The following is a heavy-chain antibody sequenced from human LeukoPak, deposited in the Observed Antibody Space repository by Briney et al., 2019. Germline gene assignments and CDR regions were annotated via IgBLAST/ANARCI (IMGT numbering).Heavy chain of an antibody. Sequence: PSETLSLTCTVSGGSISSSYYYWGWIRQPPGKELEWTGSIYFSGNTYYNPSLKNRVTISVDTSKNQFSLKLNSVTAADTAVYYCARQYGYNLWFFDYWGQGTLVTVSS. CDR3: ARQYGYNLWFFDY. CDR2: IYFSGNT. CDR1: GGSISSSYYY. J-gene: IGHJ4*02. D-gene: IGHD5-24*01. V-gene: IGHV4-39*01.